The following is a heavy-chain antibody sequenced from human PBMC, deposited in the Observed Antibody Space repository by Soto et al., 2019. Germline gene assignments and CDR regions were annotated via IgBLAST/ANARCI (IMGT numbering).Heavy chain of an antibody. CDR2: INPSGGST. D-gene: IGHD3-22*01. CDR3: ARIQENYYDSSGYSNDAFDI. J-gene: IGHJ3*02. CDR1: GYTLTTFF. Sequence: SVKVSCKASGYTLTTFFMHWLRQAPGQALEWMGIINPSGGSTSYAQKFQGRVTMTRDTSTSTVYMELSSLRSEDTAVYYCARIQENYYDSSGYSNDAFDIWGQGTMVTVSS. V-gene: IGHV1-46*01.